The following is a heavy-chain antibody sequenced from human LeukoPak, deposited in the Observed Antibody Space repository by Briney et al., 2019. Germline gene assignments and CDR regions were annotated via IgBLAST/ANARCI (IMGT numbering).Heavy chain of an antibody. J-gene: IGHJ4*02. CDR1: GFTFSSYA. Sequence: GGSLRLSCAASGFTFSSYAMHWVRQAPGKGLEYVSAISSNGGSTYYVNSVKGRFTISRDNSKNTLYLQMGRLRAEDMAVYYCARGLAHRQFDYWGQGTLVTVSS. CDR2: ISSNGGST. D-gene: IGHD6-19*01. CDR3: ARGLAHRQFDY. V-gene: IGHV3-64*01.